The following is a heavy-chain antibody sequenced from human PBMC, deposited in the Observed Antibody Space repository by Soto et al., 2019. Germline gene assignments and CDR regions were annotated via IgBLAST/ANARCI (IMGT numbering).Heavy chain of an antibody. CDR3: ASHYDSSGYYYRGLDY. D-gene: IGHD3-22*01. CDR2: IIPIFGTA. V-gene: IGHV1-69*05. J-gene: IGHJ4*02. CDR1: GGTFSSYA. Sequence: QVQLVQSGAEVKKPGSSVKVSCKASGGTFSSYAISWVRQAPGQGLEWMGGIIPIFGTADYAQKFQGRVTITPDESTRTGNMELSSRRSEDTAVYYCASHYDSSGYYYRGLDYWGQGTLVTVSS.